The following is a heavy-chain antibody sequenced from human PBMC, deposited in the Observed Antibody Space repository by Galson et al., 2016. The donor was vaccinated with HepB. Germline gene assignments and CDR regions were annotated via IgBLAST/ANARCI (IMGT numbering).Heavy chain of an antibody. CDR1: GYSFPSYW. CDR3: ARLGGTDCSGGSCYRRYVYFAMDV. Sequence: QSGAEVKKPGESLRISCKGSGYSFPSYWINWVRQMPGKGLEWMGTIDPSDSYTNYSPSFQGHVTVSADKSISTAYLQWSSLKASDTAMYYCARLGGTDCSGGSCYRRYVYFAMDVWGQGTTVTVSS. J-gene: IGHJ6*02. V-gene: IGHV5-10-1*01. D-gene: IGHD2-15*01. CDR2: IDPSDSYT.